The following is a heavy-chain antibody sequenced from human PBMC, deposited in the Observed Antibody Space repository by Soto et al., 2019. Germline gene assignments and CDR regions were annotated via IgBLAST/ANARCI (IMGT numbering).Heavy chain of an antibody. V-gene: IGHV6-1*01. CDR1: GDSVSSNSAG. J-gene: IGHJ4*01. Sequence: SETLSLTCAISGDSVSSNSAGWSWVRQSPSRGLEWLGRTYYRSKWYYEYAVSVRGRITINPDTSKNQYSLQLNSVTPEDTAVYFCARGEQYSGRIFDYWGQGTLVTVSS. CDR3: ARGEQYSGRIFDY. D-gene: IGHD1-26*01. CDR2: TYYRSKWYY.